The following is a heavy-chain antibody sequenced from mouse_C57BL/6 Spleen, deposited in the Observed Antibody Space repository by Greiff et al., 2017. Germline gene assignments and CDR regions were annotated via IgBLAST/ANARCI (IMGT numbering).Heavy chain of an antibody. CDR3: ARSRDYHGYFDD. CDR1: GYTFTSYW. J-gene: IGHJ1*03. CDR2: IYPSDSDT. Sequence: VQLQQPGAELVRPGSSVKLSCKASGYTFTSYWMPWVKQRPIQGLEWIGNIYPSDSDTHYNQKFKDKATLTVNKASSPAYMQLSSLTFEDSAVDCCARSRDYHGYFDDWGTGTTVTVSS. D-gene: IGHD1-1*01. V-gene: IGHV1-52*01.